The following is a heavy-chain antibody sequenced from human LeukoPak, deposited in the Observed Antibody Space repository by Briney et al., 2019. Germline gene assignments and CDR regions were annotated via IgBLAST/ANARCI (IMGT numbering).Heavy chain of an antibody. CDR1: GFAFSTFW. D-gene: IGHD3-16*02. V-gene: IGHV3-7*03. Sequence: PGGSLRLSCAASGFAFSTFWMTWVRQAPGKGLEWVANIKPDGSEKSYVDSVKGRFTISRDNAKKSLFLQMNSLRADDTAVYYCGRVAQGYTASDYWGQGTLVTVSS. J-gene: IGHJ4*02. CDR3: GRVAQGYTASDY. CDR2: IKPDGSEK.